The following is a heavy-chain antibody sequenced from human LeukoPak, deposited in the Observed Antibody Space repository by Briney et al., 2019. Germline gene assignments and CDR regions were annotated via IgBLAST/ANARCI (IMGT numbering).Heavy chain of an antibody. J-gene: IGHJ6*04. D-gene: IGHD3-10*01. CDR3: ATGWFGGPRGSYGMDV. V-gene: IGHV1-24*01. Sequence: ASVKVSCKVSGYTLTELSMHWVRQAPGKGLEWMGGFDPEDGETIYAQKFQGRVTMTEDTSTDTAYMELSSLRSEDTAVYYCATGWFGGPRGSYGMDVWGKGTTVTVSS. CDR2: FDPEDGET. CDR1: GYTLTELS.